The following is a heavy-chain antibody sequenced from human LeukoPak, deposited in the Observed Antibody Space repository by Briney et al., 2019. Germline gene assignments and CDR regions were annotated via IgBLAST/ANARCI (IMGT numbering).Heavy chain of an antibody. Sequence: ASVKVSCKASTYTFTNYGISWVRQAPGQGLEWMGWITSCNAYTNYAQKFQGRVTMTTDTSTRTAYMELRSLRSDDTAIYYCASTPRFYDMDVWGQGTTVTVSS. CDR1: TYTFTNYG. CDR3: ASTPRFYDMDV. V-gene: IGHV1-18*01. J-gene: IGHJ6*02. CDR2: ITSCNAYT.